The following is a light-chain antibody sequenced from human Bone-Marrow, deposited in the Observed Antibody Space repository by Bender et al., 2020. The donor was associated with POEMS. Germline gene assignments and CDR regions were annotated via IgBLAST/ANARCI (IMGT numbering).Light chain of an antibody. CDR1: ALPKQH. Sequence: SYGLTQPPSVSVSPGQTARITCSGDALPKQHAYWYQQKPGQAPVVVIYKDTERPSGIPERISGSSSGTTVTLTISGVQAEDEADYYCQSADSSGFYVFGTGTKVTVL. J-gene: IGLJ1*01. CDR3: QSADSSGFYV. CDR2: KDT. V-gene: IGLV3-25*03.